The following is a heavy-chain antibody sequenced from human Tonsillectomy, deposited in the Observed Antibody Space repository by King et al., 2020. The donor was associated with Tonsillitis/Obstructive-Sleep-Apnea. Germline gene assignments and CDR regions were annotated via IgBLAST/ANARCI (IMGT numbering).Heavy chain of an antibody. CDR3: ARNQGVRDAFDI. V-gene: IGHV1-46*01. Sequence: QVQLVESGAEVKRPGASVKVSCKASGYTFTTYFLHWVRQAPGQGLEWMGVINPSSAITSYAQRFQRRVTVTRDTSTSTVFMELSSLRSEDTAVYYCARNQGVRDAFDIWGQGTMVIVSS. CDR2: INPSSAIT. D-gene: IGHD3-10*01. J-gene: IGHJ3*02. CDR1: GYTFTTYF.